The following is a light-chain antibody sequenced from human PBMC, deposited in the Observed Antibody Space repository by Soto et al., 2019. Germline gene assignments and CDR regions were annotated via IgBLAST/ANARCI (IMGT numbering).Light chain of an antibody. J-gene: IGKJ1*01. CDR1: QSVSSSY. CDR2: GAS. V-gene: IGKV3-20*01. CDR3: QQYGSSRWT. Sequence: EIVLTQSPGTLSLSPGERATLSCRASQSVSSSYLAWYQQKPGQAPRLLIYGASSRATDIPDRFSGSGSGTDFTLTIIRLEPEDFAVYYCQQYGSSRWTFGQGTKVDIK.